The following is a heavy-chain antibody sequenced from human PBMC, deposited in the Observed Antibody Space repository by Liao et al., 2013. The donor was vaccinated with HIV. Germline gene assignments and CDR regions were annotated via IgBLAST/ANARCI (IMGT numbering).Heavy chain of an antibody. CDR2: IYTSGST. V-gene: IGHV4-4*08. Sequence: QVQLQESGPGLVKPSETLSLTCAVYGGSFSGYYWSWIRQPPGKGLEWIGRIYTSGSTNYNPSLKSRVIILVDTSKNQFSLKLKSVTAADTAVYYCARGGYSSSWYDNWFDPWGQGTLVTVSS. J-gene: IGHJ5*02. CDR1: GGSFSGYY. D-gene: IGHD6-13*01. CDR3: ARGGYSSSWYDNWFDP.